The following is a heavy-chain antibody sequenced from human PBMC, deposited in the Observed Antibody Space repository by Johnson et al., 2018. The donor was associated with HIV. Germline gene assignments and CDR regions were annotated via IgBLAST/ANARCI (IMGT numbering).Heavy chain of an antibody. J-gene: IGHJ3*02. CDR1: GFTFSYYS. CDR3: AGDEAASTGAFDI. V-gene: IGHV3-30-3*01. D-gene: IGHD6-13*01. CDR2: ISYDGGNK. Sequence: QVQLVESGGVVVQPGGSLRLSCAASGFTFSYYSVHWVRQAPGKGLEWVSLISYDGGNKSYADSVKGRFTISRDNSQNTLFLQMNSLRLEDTAVYYCAGDEAASTGAFDIWGQGTMVTVSS.